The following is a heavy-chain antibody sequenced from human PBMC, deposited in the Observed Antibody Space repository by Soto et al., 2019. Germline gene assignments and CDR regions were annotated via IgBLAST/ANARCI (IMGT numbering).Heavy chain of an antibody. CDR3: ARKGEVIVGEDWYFDL. J-gene: IGHJ2*01. V-gene: IGHV3-21*01. Sequence: EVQLVESGGGLVKPGGSLRLSCAASGFTFSSYSMNWVRQAPGKGLEWVTSISSSSSYIYYADSVKGRFTISRDNAKKSLYLQMNSLRAEDTAVYYCARKGEVIVGEDWYFDLWGRGTLVTVSS. D-gene: IGHD3-22*01. CDR1: GFTFSSYS. CDR2: ISSSSSYI.